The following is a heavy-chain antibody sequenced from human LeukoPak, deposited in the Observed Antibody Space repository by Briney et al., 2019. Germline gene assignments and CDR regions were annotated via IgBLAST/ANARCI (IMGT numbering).Heavy chain of an antibody. J-gene: IGHJ6*03. Sequence: MTGGSLRLSCEASGFIFSSYSMNWVRQAPGKGLEWVSSISVYNSYIYYAGSVKGRFTVSRDNAKNSLYLQMDSLRAEDTAVYYCARDPSPRTSYYYYYMDVWGRGTSVTVSS. CDR1: GFIFSSYS. CDR3: ARDPSPRTSYYYYYMDV. V-gene: IGHV3-21*01. CDR2: ISVYNSYI. D-gene: IGHD2-2*01.